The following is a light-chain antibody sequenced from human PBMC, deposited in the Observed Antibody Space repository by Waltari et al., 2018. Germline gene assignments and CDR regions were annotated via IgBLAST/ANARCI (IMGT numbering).Light chain of an antibody. J-gene: IGLJ2*01. CDR1: TSDIGTYNY. V-gene: IGLV2-14*03. CDR3: SSYTTSTTLLVV. Sequence: QSALTQPASVSGSPGQSITISCTGTTSDIGTYNYVSWYHQHPGKAPKLMLFDVNTRPSGVSGRVSGSKSGNTASLTSSGLQAEDEADYYCSSYTTSTTLLVVFGGGTKLTVL. CDR2: DVN.